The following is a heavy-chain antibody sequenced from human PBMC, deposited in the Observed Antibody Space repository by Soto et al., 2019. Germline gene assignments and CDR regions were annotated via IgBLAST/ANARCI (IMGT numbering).Heavy chain of an antibody. J-gene: IGHJ1*01. D-gene: IGHD3-22*01. CDR3: ASITMIVVGPVFQH. V-gene: IGHV1-24*01. CDR2: FDPEDGET. Sequence: ASVKVSCKASGGTFSSYAISWVRQAPGQGLEWMGGFDPEDGETIYAQKFQGRVTMTEDTSTDTAYMELSSLRSEDTAVYYCASITMIVVGPVFQHWGLGTLVTVSS. CDR1: GGTFSSYA.